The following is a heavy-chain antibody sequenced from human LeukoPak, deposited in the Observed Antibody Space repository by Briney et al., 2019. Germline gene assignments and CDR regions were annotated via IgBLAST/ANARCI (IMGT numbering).Heavy chain of an antibody. CDR1: GFTFSSYA. V-gene: IGHV3-30*18. J-gene: IGHJ4*02. D-gene: IGHD5-18*01. Sequence: PGGSLRLSCAASGFTFSSYAMHWVRQAPGKGLEWVAVISFDGRNKYFADSVKGRFTISRDNSKNTLYLQMNSLRAGDTAVYYCAKEKYRGYSYGSGDYWGQGTLVTVSS. CDR2: ISFDGRNK. CDR3: AKEKYRGYSYGSGDY.